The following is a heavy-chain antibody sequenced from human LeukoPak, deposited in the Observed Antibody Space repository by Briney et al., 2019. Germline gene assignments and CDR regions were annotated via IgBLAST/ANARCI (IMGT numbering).Heavy chain of an antibody. V-gene: IGHV4-4*07. D-gene: IGHD3-16*01. Sequence: SETLSLTCIVSGGSINSYWSWIRQPAGKGLEWIGRISGSGTITYNPALQSRLTISIDTSKNQFSLKLMSVTAADTAMYYCTRANGYGLIDYWGQGTLVTVSS. J-gene: IGHJ4*02. CDR1: GGSINSY. CDR3: TRANGYGLIDY. CDR2: ISGSGTI.